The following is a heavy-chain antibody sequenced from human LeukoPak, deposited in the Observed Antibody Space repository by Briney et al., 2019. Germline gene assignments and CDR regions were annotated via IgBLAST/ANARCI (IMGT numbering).Heavy chain of an antibody. CDR2: ISSSGSTI. Sequence: PGGSLRLSCAASGFTFSSYEMNWVRQAPGKGLERVSYISSSGSTIYYADSVKGRFTISRDNAKNSLYLQMNSLRAEDTAVYYCARDRGTLRIDYWGQGTLVTVSS. V-gene: IGHV3-48*03. CDR3: ARDRGTLRIDY. J-gene: IGHJ4*02. CDR1: GFTFSSYE. D-gene: IGHD2/OR15-2a*01.